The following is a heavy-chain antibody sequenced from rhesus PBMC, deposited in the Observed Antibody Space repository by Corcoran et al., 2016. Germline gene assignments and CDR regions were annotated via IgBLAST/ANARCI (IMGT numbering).Heavy chain of an antibody. D-gene: IGHD6-25*01. J-gene: IGHJ4*01. CDR1: VGSLSSHS. V-gene: IGHV4S11*01. CDR2: IYGSGSST. CDR3: ARQVSSIAAAGPRFDY. Sequence: QVQLQESGPGLVKPLETLSLTCAVSVGSLSSHSWSWIRQAPGKGLEWIGYIYGSGSSTNYNPSLKSRVTLSVDTSKNQLSLKLSSVTAADTAVYYCARQVSSIAAAGPRFDYWGQGVLVTVSS.